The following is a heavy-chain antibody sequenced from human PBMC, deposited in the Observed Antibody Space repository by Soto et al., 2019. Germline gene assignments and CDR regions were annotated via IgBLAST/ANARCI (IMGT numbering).Heavy chain of an antibody. J-gene: IGHJ4*02. Sequence: GGSLRLSCAASGFTFSSYGMHWVRQAPAKGLEWVAVISYDGSNKNYADSVKGRFTISRDNSKNTLYLQMNSLRAADTAVYYCAKDAELAYCGGDCYQPLDYWGQGTPVTVYS. CDR3: AKDAELAYCGGDCYQPLDY. CDR1: GFTFSSYG. CDR2: ISYDGSNK. D-gene: IGHD2-21*02. V-gene: IGHV3-30*18.